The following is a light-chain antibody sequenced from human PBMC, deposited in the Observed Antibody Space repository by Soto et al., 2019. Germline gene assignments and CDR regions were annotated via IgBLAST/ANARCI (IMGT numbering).Light chain of an antibody. CDR1: QSFSSY. CDR2: GTS. Sequence: EIVLTQSPGTQSLSPGERATLSCRASQSFSSYLAWYQQKPGQAPRLLIYGTSNRATGIPDRFSGSGSGTDFTPTISRLEPEDSAVYYCQQFNNWPRTFGQGTKVDIK. CDR3: QQFNNWPRT. V-gene: IGKV3-20*01. J-gene: IGKJ1*01.